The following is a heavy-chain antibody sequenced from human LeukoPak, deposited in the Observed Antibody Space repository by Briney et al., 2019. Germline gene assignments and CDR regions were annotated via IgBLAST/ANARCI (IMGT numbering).Heavy chain of an antibody. CDR2: IRSKAYGGTT. J-gene: IGHJ4*02. Sequence: GGSLRLSCTASGFTFGDYAMSWVRQAPGKGLEWVGFIRSKAYGGTTEYAASVKGRFTISRDDSKSIAYLQMNSLKTEGTAVYYCTRAADIVVVVAANEYWGQGTLVTVSS. CDR3: TRAADIVVVVAANEY. V-gene: IGHV3-49*04. D-gene: IGHD2-15*01. CDR1: GFTFGDYA.